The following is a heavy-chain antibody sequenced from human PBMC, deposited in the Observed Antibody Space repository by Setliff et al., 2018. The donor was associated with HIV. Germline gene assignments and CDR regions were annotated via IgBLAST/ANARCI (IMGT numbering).Heavy chain of an antibody. V-gene: IGHV3-11*04. J-gene: IGHJ4*02. CDR1: GFILSDYY. Sequence: PGGSLRLSCAASGFILSDYYMSWIRQAPGKGLEWVSYISHSGSTIYYADSVKGRFTISRDNAKNSLYLQMNSLRVEDTAVYYCARDLHILYSNSGGGFDYWGQGTLVTVSS. D-gene: IGHD6-6*01. CDR2: ISHSGSTI. CDR3: ARDLHILYSNSGGGFDY.